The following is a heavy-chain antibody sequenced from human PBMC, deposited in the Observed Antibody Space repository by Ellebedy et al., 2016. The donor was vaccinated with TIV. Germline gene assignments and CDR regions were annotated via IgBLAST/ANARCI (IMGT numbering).Heavy chain of an antibody. CDR1: GFTFSGYA. D-gene: IGHD3-10*01. CDR2: ISSAGSRT. V-gene: IGHV3-23*01. Sequence: PGGSLRLSCAASGFTFSGYAMSWVRQAPGKGLEWVSTISSAGSRTYYADSVEGRFIISRDNSKKTLYLQMNSLRAEDTAVYYCASSRYHYYLGNTIFAYWGQGALVTVSS. CDR3: ASSRYHYYLGNTIFAY. J-gene: IGHJ4*02.